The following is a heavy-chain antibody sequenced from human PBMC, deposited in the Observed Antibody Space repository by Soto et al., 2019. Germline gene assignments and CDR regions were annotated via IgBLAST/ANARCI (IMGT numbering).Heavy chain of an antibody. V-gene: IGHV3-23*01. J-gene: IGHJ4*02. Sequence: EGCLRLSCAACGFTFSSFAMSWVRQAPGKGLEWVSTINKSGGSTYYANAVKGRFTISRDNSKNMLFLQINGLRAEDTAVYYCAKDPPTSGTTFDYGGRGTLVTVSS. CDR3: AKDPPTSGTTFDY. CDR1: GFTFSSFA. D-gene: IGHD1-1*01. CDR2: INKSGGST.